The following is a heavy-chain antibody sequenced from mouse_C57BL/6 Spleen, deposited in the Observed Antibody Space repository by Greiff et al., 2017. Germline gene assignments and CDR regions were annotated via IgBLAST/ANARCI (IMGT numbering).Heavy chain of an antibody. D-gene: IGHD1-1*01. CDR3: ASSLTTVYYYAMDY. Sequence: VQLVESGAELAKPGASVKLSCKASGYTFTSYWMHWVKQRPGQGLEWIGYINPSSGYTKYNQKFKDKATLTADKSSSTAYMQLSSLTYEDSAVYYCASSLTTVYYYAMDYWGQGTSVTVSS. J-gene: IGHJ4*01. CDR2: INPSSGYT. V-gene: IGHV1-7*01. CDR1: GYTFTSYW.